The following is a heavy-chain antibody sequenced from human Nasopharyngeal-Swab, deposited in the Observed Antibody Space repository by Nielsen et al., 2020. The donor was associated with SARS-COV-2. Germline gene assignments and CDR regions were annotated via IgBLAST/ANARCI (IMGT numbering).Heavy chain of an antibody. CDR3: ARDPLNYYDSSGYYYVIPGAFDI. CDR2: ISGSGGST. Sequence: GGSLRLSCAASGFTFSSYAMSWVRQAPGKGLEWVSAISGSGGSTYYADSVKGRFTISRDNSKNTLYLQMNSLRAEDTAVYYCARDPLNYYDSSGYYYVIPGAFDIWGQGTMVTVSS. D-gene: IGHD3-22*01. CDR1: GFTFSSYA. V-gene: IGHV3-23*01. J-gene: IGHJ3*02.